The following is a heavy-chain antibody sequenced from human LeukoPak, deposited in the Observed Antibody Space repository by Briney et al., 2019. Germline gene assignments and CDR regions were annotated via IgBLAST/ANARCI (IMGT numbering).Heavy chain of an antibody. CDR2: IDHSGGT. CDR1: GGSFSGYY. Sequence: PSETLSRTCAGYGGSFSGYYWSWIRQPPGNGLEWIGEIDHSGGTNYNPSLKSRVTMSVDSSKKQFSLRLSSVTAADTSVYYCARDPPSSAAYYSSGYYDLWGQGTLVTVSS. V-gene: IGHV4-34*01. D-gene: IGHD3-22*01. CDR3: ARDPPSSAAYYSSGYYDL. J-gene: IGHJ4*02.